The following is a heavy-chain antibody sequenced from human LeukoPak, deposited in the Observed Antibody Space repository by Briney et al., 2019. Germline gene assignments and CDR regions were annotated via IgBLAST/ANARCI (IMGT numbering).Heavy chain of an antibody. CDR1: GGSIGSNY. J-gene: IGHJ4*02. V-gene: IGHV4-59*08. Sequence: PSETLSLTCTVSGGSIGSNYWTWIRQPPGKGLEYIGYTYYTGGTNYNPSLKSRVFISVDTSKNQFSLKLSSVTAADTAVYFCAKYGNSGWVIDNWGQGTLVTVSS. CDR2: TYYTGGT. D-gene: IGHD6-19*01. CDR3: AKYGNSGWVIDN.